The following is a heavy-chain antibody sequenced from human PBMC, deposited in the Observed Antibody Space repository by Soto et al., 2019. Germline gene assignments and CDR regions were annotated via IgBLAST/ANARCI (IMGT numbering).Heavy chain of an antibody. CDR3: ARDPLGKTSSPSKVYYYYGMDV. J-gene: IGHJ6*02. V-gene: IGHV1-69*13. CDR1: GGTFSSYA. D-gene: IGHD6-6*01. Sequence: SVKVSCKASGGTFSSYAISWVRQAPGQGLEWMGGIIPIFGTANYAQKFQGRVTITADESTSTAYMELSSLRSEDTAVYYCARDPLGKTSSPSKVYYYYGMDVWGQGTTVTVSS. CDR2: IIPIFGTA.